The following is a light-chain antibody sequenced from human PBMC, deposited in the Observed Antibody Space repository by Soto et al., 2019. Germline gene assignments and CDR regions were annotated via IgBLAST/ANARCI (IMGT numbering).Light chain of an antibody. CDR3: QQYGSSTWT. Sequence: EIVLTQSPGTLSLSPGERATLSCRASQSVSINYFAWYQKKPGQAPRILIYGASSRATGIPDTFSGGGSGTDFNPTISRLETEDFAVYECQQYGSSTWTFGQGTKVDIK. CDR1: QSVSINY. V-gene: IGKV3-20*01. CDR2: GAS. J-gene: IGKJ1*01.